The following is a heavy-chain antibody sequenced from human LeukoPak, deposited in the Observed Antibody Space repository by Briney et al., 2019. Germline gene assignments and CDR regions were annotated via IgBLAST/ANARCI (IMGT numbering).Heavy chain of an antibody. Sequence: ASVKVSCKASGGTFSSYAISWVRQAPGQGLEWMGGIIPIFGTANYAQKFQGRVTITTDESTSTAYMELSSLRSEDTAVYYCAAQHGGVSFDYWGQGTLVTVSS. V-gene: IGHV1-69*05. D-gene: IGHD6-13*01. J-gene: IGHJ4*02. CDR1: GGTFSSYA. CDR3: AAQHGGVSFDY. CDR2: IIPIFGTA.